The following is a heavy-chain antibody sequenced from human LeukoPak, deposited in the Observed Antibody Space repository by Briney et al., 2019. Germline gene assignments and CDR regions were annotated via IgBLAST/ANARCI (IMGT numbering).Heavy chain of an antibody. CDR3: ARESGKFDY. V-gene: IGHV3-43*02. CDR2: ISGDGVST. Sequence: QPGRSLRLSCAASGFTFSSYGMHWVRQAPGKGLEWVSLISGDGVSTFYADSVKGRFSISRDNSKNSLSLEMNSLRTEDTAMYYCARESGKFDYWGQGTLVTVSS. J-gene: IGHJ4*02. CDR1: GFTFSSYG.